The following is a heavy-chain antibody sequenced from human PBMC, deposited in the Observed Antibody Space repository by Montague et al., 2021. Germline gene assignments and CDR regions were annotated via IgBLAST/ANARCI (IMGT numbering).Heavy chain of an antibody. J-gene: IGHJ6*02. Sequence: SLRLSCAVSGFTFDSYDTNWVRQAPGKGLEWVSSTSGRSTYIYYGDSMKGRVIISRDNAKNSLYLQMNSLRVEDTAIYYCARQEYGLDVWGQGTTVTVSS. CDR1: GFTFDSYD. CDR2: TSGRSTYI. CDR3: ARQEYGLDV. V-gene: IGHV3-21*01.